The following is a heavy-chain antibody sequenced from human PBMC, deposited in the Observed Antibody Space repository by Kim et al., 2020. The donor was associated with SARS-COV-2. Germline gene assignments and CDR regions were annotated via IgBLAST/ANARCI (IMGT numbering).Heavy chain of an antibody. D-gene: IGHD3-22*01. CDR1: GFTFSSYA. Sequence: GGSLRLSCAASGFTFSSYAMHWVRQAPGKGLEWVAVISYDGINKYYADSVKGRFTISRDNSKNTLYLQMNSLRAEDTAVYYCARDPDDSSGSDAFDIWGQGTIGPFSS. V-gene: IGHV3-30-3*01. CDR3: ARDPDDSSGSDAFDI. J-gene: IGHJ3*02. CDR2: ISYDGINK.